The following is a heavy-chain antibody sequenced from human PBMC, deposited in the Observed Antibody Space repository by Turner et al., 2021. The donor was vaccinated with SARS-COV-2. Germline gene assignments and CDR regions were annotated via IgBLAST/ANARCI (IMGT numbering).Heavy chain of an antibody. CDR2: IYYSGCT. CDR3: VSEVVITTPQKYYFSYAMDV. V-gene: IGHV4-39*01. Sequence: LQLQQSGPGLVRPSQSLPRTWAVRGGWIGSSSYYWRWHRQPPGKGLEWIGSIYYSGCTYHNPSLESRVTISVEPSKIRFSPQMSCVTAADTAVYYCVSEVVITTPQKYYFSYAMDVWGQGTTVTVSS. D-gene: IGHD3-22*01. CDR1: GGWIGSSSYY. J-gene: IGHJ6*02.